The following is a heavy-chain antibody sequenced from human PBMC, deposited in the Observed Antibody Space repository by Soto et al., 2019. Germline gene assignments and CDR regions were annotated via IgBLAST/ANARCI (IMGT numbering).Heavy chain of an antibody. D-gene: IGHD3-16*01. J-gene: IGHJ4*02. CDR2: IYHSGST. Sequence: SETLSLTCAVSGGSISSGGYSWSWIRQPPGKGLEWIGYIYHSGSTYYNPSLKSRVTISVDRSKNQFSLKLSSVTAADTAVYYCAGRGDDVTLDYWGQGTLVTVSS. CDR1: GGSISSGGYS. V-gene: IGHV4-30-2*01. CDR3: AGRGDDVTLDY.